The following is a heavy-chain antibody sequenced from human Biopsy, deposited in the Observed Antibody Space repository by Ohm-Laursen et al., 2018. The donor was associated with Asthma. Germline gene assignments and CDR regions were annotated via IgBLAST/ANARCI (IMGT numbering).Heavy chain of an antibody. J-gene: IGHJ3*02. D-gene: IGHD3-9*01. Sequence: SSVKVSCKASGDSFSNYAISWVRQAPGQGLEWMGWINAANGNTKYSQKFQGRLTISRDTSASTAYMDLSSLRSEDTAVYYCARTYFDFLTGQVHDAFAMWGQGTMVTVSS. V-gene: IGHV1-3*01. CDR2: INAANGNT. CDR1: GDSFSNYA. CDR3: ARTYFDFLTGQVHDAFAM.